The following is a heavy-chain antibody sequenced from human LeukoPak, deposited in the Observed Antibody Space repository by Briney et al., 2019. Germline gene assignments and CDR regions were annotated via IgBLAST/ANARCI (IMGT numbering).Heavy chain of an antibody. CDR2: IKQDGSVI. Sequence: PGGSLRLSCAASGFTLSWFWMTWVRQAPGRGLEWVANIKQDGSVIYYADSVKGRFTISRDNAENSLYLQMNSLRGEDTAIYYCARFNTNPGHALDIWGQGTMVSVSS. CDR3: ARFNTNPGHALDI. V-gene: IGHV3-7*01. D-gene: IGHD2-2*01. CDR1: GFTLSWFW. J-gene: IGHJ3*02.